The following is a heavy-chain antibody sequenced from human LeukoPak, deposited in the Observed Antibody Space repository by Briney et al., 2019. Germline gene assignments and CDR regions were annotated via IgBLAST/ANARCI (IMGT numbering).Heavy chain of an antibody. J-gene: IGHJ5*02. Sequence: ASVKVSCKASGYTFTSYDINWVRQATGQGLEWMGWMNPNSGNTGYAQKFQGRVTITRNTSISTAYMELSSLRSEDTAAYYCARGRRAGGSRTLNWFDPWGQGTLVTVSS. V-gene: IGHV1-8*03. CDR2: MNPNSGNT. D-gene: IGHD1-26*01. CDR1: GYTFTSYD. CDR3: ARGRRAGGSRTLNWFDP.